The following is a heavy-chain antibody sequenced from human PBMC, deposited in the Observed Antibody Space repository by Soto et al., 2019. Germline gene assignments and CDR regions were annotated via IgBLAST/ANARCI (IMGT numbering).Heavy chain of an antibody. V-gene: IGHV3-30-3*01. J-gene: IGHJ4*02. CDR1: GITFSDFE. CDR3: ARRTGTAPRFDY. D-gene: IGHD1-7*01. CDR2: ISYDGSNQ. Sequence: PGGSLRLSCSASGITFSDFEMYWVRQAPGKGLDWVSFISYDGSNQYYAGSVKGRFTVSRDNSKNTLFLLMNSLRPEDTAVYFCARRTGTAPRFDYWGQGTLVTVSS.